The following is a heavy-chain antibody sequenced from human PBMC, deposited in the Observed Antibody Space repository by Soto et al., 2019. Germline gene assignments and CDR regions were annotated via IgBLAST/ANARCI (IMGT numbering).Heavy chain of an antibody. D-gene: IGHD1-26*01. J-gene: IGHJ6*02. CDR2: IWYDGSNK. CDR1: GFTFSSYG. V-gene: IGHV3-33*01. CDR3: ARDRCGSLPCYYYGMDV. Sequence: GGSLRLSCAASGFTFSSYGMHWVRQAPGKGLEWVAVIWYDGSNKYYADSVKGRFTISRDNSKNTLYLQMNSLRAEDTAVYYCARDRCGSLPCYYYGMDVWGQGTTVTVSS.